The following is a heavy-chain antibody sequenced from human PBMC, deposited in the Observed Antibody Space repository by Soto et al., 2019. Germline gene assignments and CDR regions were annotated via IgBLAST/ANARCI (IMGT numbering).Heavy chain of an antibody. D-gene: IGHD4-17*01. J-gene: IGHJ3*02. Sequence: TLSLTCTVSGGSISSGGYFWSWIRQRPGKGLEWIGYIYYSGSTDYNPSLRSRVTISLDTSKKQFSLKLNSVTAADTAVNYCAACGNSNYGGAFDIWGQGKMVTVSS. CDR1: GGSISSGGYF. CDR2: IYYSGST. V-gene: IGHV4-31*03. CDR3: AACGNSNYGGAFDI.